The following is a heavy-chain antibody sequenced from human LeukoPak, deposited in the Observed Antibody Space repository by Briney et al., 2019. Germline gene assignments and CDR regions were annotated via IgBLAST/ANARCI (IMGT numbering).Heavy chain of an antibody. D-gene: IGHD3-10*01. J-gene: IGHJ4*02. Sequence: PGGSLRLSCAASGFTFSSYAMSWVRQAPGEGLELVSAISGSGGSTYYADSVKGRFTISRDNSKNTLYLQMNSLRAEDTAVYYCAKDRLVLDSGDADDYWGQGTLVTVSS. CDR3: AKDRLVLDSGDADDY. CDR1: GFTFSSYA. V-gene: IGHV3-23*01. CDR2: ISGSGGST.